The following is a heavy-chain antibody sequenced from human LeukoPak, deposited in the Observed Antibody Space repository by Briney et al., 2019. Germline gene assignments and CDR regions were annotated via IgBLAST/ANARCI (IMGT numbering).Heavy chain of an antibody. CDR2: IYHSGST. V-gene: IGHV4-30-4*01. J-gene: IGHJ5*02. D-gene: IGHD3-16*02. CDR3: ARLRSYVWGSYRPNWFDP. CDR1: GGSISSGDYY. Sequence: SQTLSLTCTVSGGSISSGDYYWSWIRQPPGKGLEWIGYIYHSGSTYYNPSLKSRVTISVDTSKNQFSLKLSSVTAADTAVYYCARLRSYVWGSYRPNWFDPWGQGTLVTVSS.